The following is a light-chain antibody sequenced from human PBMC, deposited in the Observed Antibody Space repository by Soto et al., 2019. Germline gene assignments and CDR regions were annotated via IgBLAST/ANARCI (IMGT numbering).Light chain of an antibody. CDR3: SSYTSSNTVL. V-gene: IGLV2-14*01. J-gene: IGLJ2*01. CDR1: SSDVGSYNY. CDR2: EVS. Sequence: QSALTQPASVSGSPGQSITISCTGTSSDVGSYNYVSWFQQHPGKAPKPMIYEVSNRPSGASNRFSGSKSGNTAFLTISGLQAEDEADYYCSSYTSSNTVLFGGGTKLTVL.